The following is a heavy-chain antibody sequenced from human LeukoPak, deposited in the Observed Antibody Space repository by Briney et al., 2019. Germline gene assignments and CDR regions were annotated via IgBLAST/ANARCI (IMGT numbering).Heavy chain of an antibody. CDR2: ISGSGGST. V-gene: IGHV3-23*01. J-gene: IGHJ4*02. CDR3: AKVRDYGDSDFGY. CDR1: GFPISNYA. D-gene: IGHD4-17*01. Sequence: GGSLRLSCAGSGFPISNYAMSWVRQAPGKGLEWVSAISGSGGSTYYADSVKGRFTISRDNSKNTLYLQMNSLRAEDTAVYYCAKVRDYGDSDFGYWGQGTLVTVSS.